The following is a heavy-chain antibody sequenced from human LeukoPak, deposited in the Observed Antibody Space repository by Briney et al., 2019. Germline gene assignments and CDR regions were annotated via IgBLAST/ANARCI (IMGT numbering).Heavy chain of an antibody. V-gene: IGHV3-23*01. J-gene: IGHJ4*02. CDR2: ISGSGGST. CDR3: AKDTCSGGSCYYFDY. D-gene: IGHD2-15*01. Sequence: GGSLRLSCAASGFTFSSYAMSWVRQAPGKGLEWVSAISGSGGSTYYADSVKGRFTTSRDNSKNTLYLQMNSLRAEDTAVYYCAKDTCSGGSCYYFDYWGQGTLVTVSS. CDR1: GFTFSSYA.